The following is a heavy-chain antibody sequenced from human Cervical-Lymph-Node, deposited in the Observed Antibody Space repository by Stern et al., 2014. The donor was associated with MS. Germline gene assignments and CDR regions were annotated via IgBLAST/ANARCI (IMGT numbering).Heavy chain of an antibody. D-gene: IGHD3-10*01. CDR1: GGSIFSGAYY. CDR2: IYYIGST. Sequence: QLQLQESGPGLVKPSQTLSLTCTVSGGSIFSGAYYWSWIRQHPGKGLEWLGYIYYIGSTYSIPSHKSQISISLATSKNQFALRLSSVTAADAAVYYCSRSVLVWLGEVSTAGMDVWGPGTTVTVSS. CDR3: SRSVLVWLGEVSTAGMDV. J-gene: IGHJ6*02. V-gene: IGHV4-31*01.